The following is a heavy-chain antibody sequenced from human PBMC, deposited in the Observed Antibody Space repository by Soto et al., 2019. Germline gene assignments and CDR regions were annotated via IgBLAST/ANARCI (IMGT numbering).Heavy chain of an antibody. CDR1: GDSITGNDW. V-gene: IGHV4-4*02. CDR2: IHHSGAT. Sequence: QVQLQESGPGLVQPSGTLSLTCAVSGDSITGNDWWSWVRQPPGKGLEWIGEIHHSGATNYNPSLKSRVXIXXDTSKNQISLKLNSVTAADTAMFYCATQGFFRMGVWGRGTTVTVSS. CDR3: ATQGFFRMGV. J-gene: IGHJ6*02.